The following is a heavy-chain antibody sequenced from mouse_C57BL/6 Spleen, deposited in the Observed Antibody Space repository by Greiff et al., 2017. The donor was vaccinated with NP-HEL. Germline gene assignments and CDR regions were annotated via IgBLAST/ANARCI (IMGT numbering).Heavy chain of an antibody. CDR2: IDPEDGET. D-gene: IGHD1-1*01. V-gene: IGHV14-2*01. CDR3: APITTVVAPFDD. Sequence: VQLKQSGAELVKPGASVKLSCTASGFNITDYYMHWVKQRTEQGLEWIGRIDPEDGETKYAPKFQGKATITADTSSNTAYLQLSSLTSEDTAVYYCAPITTVVAPFDDWGQGTTLTVSS. J-gene: IGHJ2*01. CDR1: GFNITDYY.